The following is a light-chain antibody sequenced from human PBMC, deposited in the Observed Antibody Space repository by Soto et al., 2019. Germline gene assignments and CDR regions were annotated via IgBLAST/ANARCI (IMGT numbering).Light chain of an antibody. V-gene: IGLV4-60*02. CDR1: SGHSSYI. CDR2: LEGSGSY. Sequence: QPVLTQSSSASASLGSSVKLTCTLSSGHSSYIIAWHQQQPGKAPRYLMKLEGSGSYNKGSGVPDRFSGSGSGADRYLTISKLQFEDEADYYCETWDSDTRVFGGGTQLTVL. CDR3: ETWDSDTRV. J-gene: IGLJ3*02.